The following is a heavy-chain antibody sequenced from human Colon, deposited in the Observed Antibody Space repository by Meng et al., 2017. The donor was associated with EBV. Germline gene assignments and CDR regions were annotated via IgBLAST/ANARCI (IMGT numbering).Heavy chain of an antibody. CDR2: INHSGST. Sequence: QVQLQQWGAGLLKPSXXXXLTXXVXXGSFSGYYWTWIRQPPGKGLEWIGEINHSGSTNYNPSLKSRVTISVDTSKNQFSLKVTSMTAADTAVYYCARYRLQNDYGDQLYYFDYLGQGSLVTVSA. D-gene: IGHD4-17*01. J-gene: IGHJ4*02. V-gene: IGHV4-34*01. CDR3: ARYRLQNDYGDQLYYFDY. CDR1: XGSFSGYY.